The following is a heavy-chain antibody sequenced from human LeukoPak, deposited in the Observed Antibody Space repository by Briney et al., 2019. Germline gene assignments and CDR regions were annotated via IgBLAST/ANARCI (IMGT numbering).Heavy chain of an antibody. CDR3: ARAQHIVVVTATTDY. V-gene: IGHV3-30-3*01. CDR2: ISYDGSNK. Sequence: GSLRLSCAASGFTFSSYAMHWVRQAPGKGLEWVAVISYDGSNKYYADSVKGRFTISRDNSKNTLYLQMNSLRAEDTAVYYRARAQHIVVVTATTDYWGQGTLVTVSS. J-gene: IGHJ4*02. D-gene: IGHD2-21*02. CDR1: GFTFSSYA.